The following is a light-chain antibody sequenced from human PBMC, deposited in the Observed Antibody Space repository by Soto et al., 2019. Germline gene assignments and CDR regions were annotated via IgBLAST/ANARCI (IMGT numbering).Light chain of an antibody. V-gene: IGKV3-11*01. CDR1: QSISNY. J-gene: IGKJ4*01. CDR2: DAS. CDR3: QQRQT. Sequence: DIVLTQSPASLSLSPGERATLSCRASQSISNYLAWYQQKPGQAPRLLIYDASDRVTGIPPRFSGSGSGTDFTLPIRRLETDDFAIYYCQQRQTFGGGTKVEIK.